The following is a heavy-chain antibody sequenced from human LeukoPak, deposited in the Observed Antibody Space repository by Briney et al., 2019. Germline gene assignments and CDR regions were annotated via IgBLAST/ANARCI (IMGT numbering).Heavy chain of an antibody. CDR3: ASTTAVAVDFDY. V-gene: IGHV3-48*03. CDR1: GFTFSSYE. Sequence: PGRCVRLSCAASGFTFSSYEMNWVRQAPGKGLEWVSYISRSGSTIYYADSVKGRFTISRDYAKNSLYLQMNSLRAEDTAVYYCASTTAVAVDFDYWGQGTLVTVSS. J-gene: IGHJ4*02. D-gene: IGHD6-19*01. CDR2: ISRSGSTI.